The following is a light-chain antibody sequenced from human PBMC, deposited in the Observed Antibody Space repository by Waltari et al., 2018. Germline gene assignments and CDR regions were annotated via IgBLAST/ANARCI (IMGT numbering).Light chain of an antibody. CDR2: DVS. J-gene: IGLJ1*01. Sequence: QSALTQPASVSGSPGQSITISCTGTSSDVGGYNHVSWYQQHPGKAPKLIIYDVSSLPSGVSNLFFGSKSGNTASLTISGLQAEDEAVYFCSSYSTSITPYVFGTGTKVTVL. CDR3: SSYSTSITPYV. CDR1: SSDVGGYNH. V-gene: IGLV2-14*03.